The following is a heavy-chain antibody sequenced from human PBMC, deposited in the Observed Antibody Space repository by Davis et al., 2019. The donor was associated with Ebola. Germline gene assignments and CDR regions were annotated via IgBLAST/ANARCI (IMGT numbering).Heavy chain of an antibody. D-gene: IGHD3-16*02. CDR2: IYHSGFN. Sequence: PSETLSLTCAVSGGSISSVNWWSWVRQPPGKGLEWIGEIYHSGFNNYNPSLKSRVTISLDKSKNQFSLNLNSVTAADTAVYYCARGLGNPGLGGVIGDAFDVWGQGTMVTVSS. CDR1: GGSISSVNW. J-gene: IGHJ3*01. V-gene: IGHV4-4*02. CDR3: ARGLGNPGLGGVIGDAFDV.